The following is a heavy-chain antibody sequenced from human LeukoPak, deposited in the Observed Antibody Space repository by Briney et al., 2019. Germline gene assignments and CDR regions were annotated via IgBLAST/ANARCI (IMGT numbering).Heavy chain of an antibody. Sequence: SVKVSCRASGGTFSSYAISWVRQAPGQGLEWMGGIIPIFGTANYAQKFQGRVTITADESTSTAYMELSSLRSEDTAVYYCALRSYCGGDCYSNGYYYYGMDVWGQGTTVTVSS. CDR3: ALRSYCGGDCYSNGYYYYGMDV. CDR1: GGTFSSYA. D-gene: IGHD2-21*02. V-gene: IGHV1-69*13. CDR2: IIPIFGTA. J-gene: IGHJ6*02.